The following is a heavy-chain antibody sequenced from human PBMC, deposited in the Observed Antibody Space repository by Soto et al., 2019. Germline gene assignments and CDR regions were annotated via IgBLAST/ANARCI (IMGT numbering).Heavy chain of an antibody. CDR1: GYTFTVYA. J-gene: IGHJ6*02. V-gene: IGHV1-3*01. CDR3: ARDLSGNSYYGMDV. Sequence: QVQLVQSGAEVKMPGASVKVSCKASGYTFTVYAIHWVRQGPGQWLEWMGWINAGNGDTKYSQKFQGRVTVTRDTSASTAYMELSSLRSEDTAVYYCARDLSGNSYYGMDVWGQGTTVIVSS. D-gene: IGHD6-19*01. CDR2: INAGNGDT.